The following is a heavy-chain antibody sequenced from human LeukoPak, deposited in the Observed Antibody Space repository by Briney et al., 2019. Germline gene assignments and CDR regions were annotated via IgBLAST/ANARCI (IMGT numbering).Heavy chain of an antibody. CDR1: GFTFSSYW. D-gene: IGHD3-10*01. V-gene: IGHV3-7*01. Sequence: GGSLRLSCAASGFTFSSYWMSWVRQAPGKGLEWVANIKHDGSEKYYVDSVKGRFTISRDNAKNSLYLQMNSLRAEDTDVYYCARRLGLGFGEYSNNWFDPWGQGTLVTVSS. CDR2: IKHDGSEK. J-gene: IGHJ5*02. CDR3: ARRLGLGFGEYSNNWFDP.